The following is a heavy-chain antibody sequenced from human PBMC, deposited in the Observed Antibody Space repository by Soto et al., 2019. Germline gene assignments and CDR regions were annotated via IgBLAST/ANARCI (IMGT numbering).Heavy chain of an antibody. V-gene: IGHV4-34*01. Sequence: SEPLSLTCAVYGGSFSVYYWSWIRQPPGKGLGWIGEINHSGSTNYNPSLKSRVTISVDTSKNQFSLKLSSVTAADTAVYYCARGPRYLEWLLWGQGTTVTAP. D-gene: IGHD3-3*01. CDR2: INHSGST. CDR3: ARGPRYLEWLL. CDR1: GGSFSVYY. J-gene: IGHJ6*02.